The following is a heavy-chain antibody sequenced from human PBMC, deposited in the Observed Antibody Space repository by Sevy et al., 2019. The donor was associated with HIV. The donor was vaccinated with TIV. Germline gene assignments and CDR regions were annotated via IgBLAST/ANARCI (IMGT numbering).Heavy chain of an antibody. CDR1: GFTFSTYS. Sequence: GGSLRLSCAASGFTFSTYSMNWVRQAPGKGLEWVSYIISSSNILYYADSVKGRVTISRDNAKKSLYLQMNSLRDEDTAVYYCARALPNWRYGFLDYWGQGTLVTVSS. D-gene: IGHD5-18*01. CDR3: ARALPNWRYGFLDY. J-gene: IGHJ4*02. V-gene: IGHV3-48*02. CDR2: IISSSNIL.